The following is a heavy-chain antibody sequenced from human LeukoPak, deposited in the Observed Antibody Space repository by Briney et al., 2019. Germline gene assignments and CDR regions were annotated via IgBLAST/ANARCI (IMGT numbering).Heavy chain of an antibody. J-gene: IGHJ6*03. V-gene: IGHV4-38-2*02. Sequence: SETLSLTCTVSGYSISSGYYWGWIRQPPGKGLEWIGSIYHSGSTYYNPSLKSRVTISVDTSKNQFSLKLSSVTAADTAVYYCARGWKRIAARLNYYYYYMDVWGKGTTVTVSS. CDR2: IYHSGST. D-gene: IGHD6-6*01. CDR1: GYSISSGYY. CDR3: ARGWKRIAARLNYYYYYMDV.